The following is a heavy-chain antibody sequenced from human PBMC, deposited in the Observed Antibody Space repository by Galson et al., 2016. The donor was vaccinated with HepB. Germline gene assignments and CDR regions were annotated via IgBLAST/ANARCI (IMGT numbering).Heavy chain of an antibody. CDR3: AGAFDY. CDR2: ISVSGDHV. CDR1: GLTLNNFV. Sequence: SLRLSCAASGLTLNNFVINWIRQAPGKGLEWVSGISVSGDHVYYADSVKGRFTISRDNSKHTLYLQMTSLRPEDTAIYYCAGAFDYWGQGILVTVSS. V-gene: IGHV3-23*01. J-gene: IGHJ4*02.